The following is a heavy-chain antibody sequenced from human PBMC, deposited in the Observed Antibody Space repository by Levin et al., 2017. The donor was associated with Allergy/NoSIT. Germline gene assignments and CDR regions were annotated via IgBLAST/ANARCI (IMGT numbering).Heavy chain of an antibody. Sequence: KSSETLSLTCTVSGGSISSGGYYWSWIRQHPGKGLEWIGYIYYSGSTYYNPSLKSRVTISVDTSKNQFSLKLSSVTAADTAVYYCARDRPGGSYYYDSGSPEIADAFDIWGQGTMVTVSS. CDR1: GGSISSGGYY. J-gene: IGHJ3*02. D-gene: IGHD3-10*01. V-gene: IGHV4-31*03. CDR2: IYYSGST. CDR3: ARDRPGGSYYYDSGSPEIADAFDI.